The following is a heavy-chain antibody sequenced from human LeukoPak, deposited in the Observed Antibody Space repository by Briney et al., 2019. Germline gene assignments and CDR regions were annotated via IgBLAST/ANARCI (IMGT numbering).Heavy chain of an antibody. J-gene: IGHJ5*02. D-gene: IGHD3-10*01. Sequence: GGSLRLSCAASGFTFTNYAMSWVRQAPGKGLEWVSTISGSGGSTYYADSVKGRFTISRDNSKNTLYLQMNSLRAEDTAVYYCAKGIRGYYGSGSYAWGQGTLVTVSS. V-gene: IGHV3-23*01. CDR1: GFTFTNYA. CDR3: AKGIRGYYGSGSYA. CDR2: ISGSGGST.